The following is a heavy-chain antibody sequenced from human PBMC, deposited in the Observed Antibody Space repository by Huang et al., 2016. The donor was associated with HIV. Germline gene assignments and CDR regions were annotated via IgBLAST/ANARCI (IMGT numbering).Heavy chain of an antibody. CDR1: GFTFSSYW. Sequence: EVQLVESGGGLVQPGGSLRLSCAASGFTFSSYWMHWVRQAPGKGLGWGSRINSEGSSTSYADSVKGRFTISRDNAKNTLYLQMNSLRAEDTAVYYCARDSQQWLVEDYWGQGTLVTVSS. J-gene: IGHJ4*02. CDR3: ARDSQQWLVEDY. V-gene: IGHV3-74*01. D-gene: IGHD6-19*01. CDR2: INSEGSST.